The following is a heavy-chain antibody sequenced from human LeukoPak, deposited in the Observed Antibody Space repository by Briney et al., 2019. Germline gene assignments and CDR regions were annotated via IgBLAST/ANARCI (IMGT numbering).Heavy chain of an antibody. CDR1: GFTFSTSW. CDR2: IKQDGSER. CDR3: ARHDFASPFDY. J-gene: IGHJ4*02. V-gene: IGHV3-7*01. D-gene: IGHD2-21*02. Sequence: GSLRLSCAPSGFTFSTSWMSWVRQAPGKGLEWVANIKQDGSERYYVGSVKDRFTISRDNAKNSLYLQMNSLRAEDTAVYYCARHDFASPFDYWGQGILVTVSS.